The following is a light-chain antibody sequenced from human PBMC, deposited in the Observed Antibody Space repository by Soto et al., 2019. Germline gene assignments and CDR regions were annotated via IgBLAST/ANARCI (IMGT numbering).Light chain of an antibody. CDR1: QGIGVI. V-gene: IGKV3-15*01. Sequence: MKQSPDTLSVSPRKGATLYCRASQGIGVILAWYQHNPGNTPRLLIYDTSTRATGVARRFSGSRSRVESTLPIHSLQSEDFAFYHGQPYNSWSRAFGGGTK. CDR2: DTS. CDR3: QPYNSWSRA. J-gene: IGKJ4*01.